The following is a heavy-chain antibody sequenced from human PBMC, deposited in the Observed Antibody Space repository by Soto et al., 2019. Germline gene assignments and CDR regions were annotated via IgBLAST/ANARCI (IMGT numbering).Heavy chain of an antibody. V-gene: IGHV3-30-3*01. CDR2: ISYDGSNK. Sequence: PGGSLRLSCAASGFTFSTYAMHWVRQAPGKGLEWVAGISYDGSNKYYADSVKGRFTISRDNSMNTLSLQMNSLRVEDTAVYYCARDGTAQYYYHGMDVWGQGTTVTVSS. D-gene: IGHD2-21*02. CDR1: GFTFSTYA. CDR3: ARDGTAQYYYHGMDV. J-gene: IGHJ6*02.